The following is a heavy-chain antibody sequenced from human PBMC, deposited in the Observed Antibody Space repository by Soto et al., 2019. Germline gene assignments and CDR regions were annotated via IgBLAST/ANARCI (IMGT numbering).Heavy chain of an antibody. V-gene: IGHV3-23*01. J-gene: IGHJ4*02. CDR2: ISGSGDKT. CDR1: GFAFNDFA. CDR3: AKGASHAPFEK. Sequence: GGSLRLSCAASGFAFNDFAMNWVRQAPGKGPEWLSTISGSGDKTFHSDSVKGRFNISRDNSNNKMFLQMNSLRAEDTAIYYCAKGASHAPFEKWGRGTLVTVSS.